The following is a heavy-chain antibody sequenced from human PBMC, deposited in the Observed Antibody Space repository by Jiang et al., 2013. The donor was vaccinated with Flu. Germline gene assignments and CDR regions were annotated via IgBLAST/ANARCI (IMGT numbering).Heavy chain of an antibody. J-gene: IGHJ4*02. CDR2: IYYSGST. CDR3: ASHPGWELLFDY. CDR1: GGSISSGDYY. V-gene: IGHV4-30-4*01. D-gene: IGHD1-26*01. Sequence: GLVKPSQTLSLTRTVSGGSISSGDYYWSWIRQPPGKGLEWIGYIYYSGSTYYNPSLKSRVTISVDTSKNQFSLKLSSVTAADTAVYYCASHPGWELLFDYWGQGTLVTVSS.